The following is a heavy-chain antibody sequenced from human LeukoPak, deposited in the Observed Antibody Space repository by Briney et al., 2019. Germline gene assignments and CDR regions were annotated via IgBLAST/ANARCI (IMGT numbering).Heavy chain of an antibody. V-gene: IGHV3-23*01. J-gene: IGHJ4*02. CDR3: ARRSGIAVAGAFDY. CDR2: ISGSGDST. D-gene: IGHD6-19*01. CDR1: GFTFSNYA. Sequence: GGSLRLSCAASGFTFSNYAMRSVRQAPGRGLEWVSGISGSGDSTYYADSVKGRVTISGDNSKNTLYLQMNRLRAEDTAVYYCARRSGIAVAGAFDYWGQGTLVTVSS.